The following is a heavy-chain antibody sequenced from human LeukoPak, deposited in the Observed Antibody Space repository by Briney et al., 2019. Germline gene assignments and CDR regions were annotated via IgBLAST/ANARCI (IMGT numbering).Heavy chain of an antibody. D-gene: IGHD3-16*01. CDR3: ARKTFGGEETVMNV. V-gene: IGHV4-59*08. CDR1: GGSISSYY. J-gene: IGHJ6*02. Sequence: SETLSLTCTVSGGSISSYYWSWIRQPPGKGLEWIGYIHYSGGITYYNPSLKSRVTISVDTSKNQFSLSLSSVTAADTAVYYCARKTFGGEETVMNVGGQGPTVPVSS. CDR2: IHYSGGIT.